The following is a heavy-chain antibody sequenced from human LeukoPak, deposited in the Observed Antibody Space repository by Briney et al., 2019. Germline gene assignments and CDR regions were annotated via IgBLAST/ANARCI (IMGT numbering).Heavy chain of an antibody. CDR3: AIDSSFYDY. CDR1: GFTFSNYW. V-gene: IGHV3-53*01. D-gene: IGHD6-6*01. CDR2: IYSGGST. Sequence: GGSLRLSCAASGFTFSNYWMHWVRQAPGKGLEWVSVIYSGGSTYYADSVKGRFTISRDNSKNTLYLQMNSLRAEDTAVYYCAIDSSFYDYWGQGTLVTVSS. J-gene: IGHJ4*02.